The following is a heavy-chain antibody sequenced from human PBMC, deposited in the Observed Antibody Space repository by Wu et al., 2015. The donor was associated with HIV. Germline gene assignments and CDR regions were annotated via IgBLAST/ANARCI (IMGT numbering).Heavy chain of an antibody. Sequence: QVQLVQFGAEVKKPGSSVKVTCKASGDGFTSYAVSWVRQAPGQGLEWMGWINPSSGDTSYSQKLQSRVTMTRDTSISTVYMELSRLRFDDSAVYYCARDPQEVSGWYTRWGQGTLVTVSS. D-gene: IGHD6-19*01. CDR1: GDGFTSYA. CDR2: INPSSGDT. V-gene: IGHV1-2*02. J-gene: IGHJ4*02. CDR3: ARDPQEVSGWYTR.